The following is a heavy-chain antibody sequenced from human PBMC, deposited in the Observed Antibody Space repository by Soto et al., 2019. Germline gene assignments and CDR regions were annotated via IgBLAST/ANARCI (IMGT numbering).Heavy chain of an antibody. J-gene: IGHJ4*03. V-gene: IGHV3-15*01. CDR2: IKSKGGGGTA. Sequence: GVSLRLTCAASGFTFSNCWMSWVRQAPGKGLEWVGRIKSKGGGGTADYAAPVKGRFTISRDDSKNTLFLQMNSLKTEDTAVYYCILTHRGTPAHPYLDFWGNGTLVTVSS. D-gene: IGHD2-21*01. CDR1: GFTFSNCW. CDR3: ILTHRGTPAHPYLDF.